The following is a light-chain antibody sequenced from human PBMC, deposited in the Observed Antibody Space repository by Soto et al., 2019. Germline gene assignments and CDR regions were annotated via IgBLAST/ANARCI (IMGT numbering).Light chain of an antibody. CDR2: DAS. CDR1: QSVSSY. Sequence: EVVLTQSPATLSLSPGERATLSCRASQSVSSYLAWYQQKPGHAPGLLIYDASNRATGIPARFSGSGSGTDFTLTISSLEPEDFAVYYCQQRSNWLSITFGQGTRLEI. V-gene: IGKV3-11*01. CDR3: QQRSNWLSIT. J-gene: IGKJ5*01.